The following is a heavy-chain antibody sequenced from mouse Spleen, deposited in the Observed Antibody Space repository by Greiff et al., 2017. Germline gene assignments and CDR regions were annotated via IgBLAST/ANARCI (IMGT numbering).Heavy chain of an antibody. Sequence: EVKLVESEGGLVQPGSSMKLSCTASGFTFSDYYMAWVRQVPEKGLEWVANINYDGSSTYYLDSLKSRFIISRDNAKNILYLQMSSLKSEDTATYYCAREGRRYAMDYWGQGTSGTVSS. CDR1: GFTFSDYY. J-gene: IGHJ4*01. CDR2: INYDGSST. CDR3: AREGRRYAMDY. V-gene: IGHV5-16*01.